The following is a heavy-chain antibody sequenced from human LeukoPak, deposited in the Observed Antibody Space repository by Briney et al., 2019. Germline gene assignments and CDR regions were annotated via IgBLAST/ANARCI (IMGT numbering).Heavy chain of an antibody. CDR3: PRGTHSSGWYGAMYYFDY. V-gene: IGHV3-74*01. Sequence: GGSLRLSCAASGFTFSSYWMHWVRQAPGKGLVWVSRINSDGSSTSYADSVKGRFTISRDNAKNTLYLQMNSLRAEDTAVYYCPRGTHSSGWYGAMYYFDYGGRGPLATVPS. CDR1: GFTFSSYW. J-gene: IGHJ4*02. CDR2: INSDGSST. D-gene: IGHD6-13*01.